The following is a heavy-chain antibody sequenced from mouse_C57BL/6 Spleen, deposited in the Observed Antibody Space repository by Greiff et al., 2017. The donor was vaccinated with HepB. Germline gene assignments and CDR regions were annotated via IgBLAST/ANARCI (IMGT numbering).Heavy chain of an antibody. D-gene: IGHD1-1*01. CDR3: ASHYYGSSPYWYFDV. CDR2: IYPSDSET. Sequence: QVQLKQPGAELVRPGSSVKLSCKASGYTFTSYWMDWVKQRPGQGLEWIGNIYPSDSETHYNQKFKDKATLTVDKSSSAAYMQLSSLTSEDSAVYDCASHYYGSSPYWYFDVWGTGTTVTVAS. J-gene: IGHJ1*03. CDR1: GYTFTSYW. V-gene: IGHV1-61*01.